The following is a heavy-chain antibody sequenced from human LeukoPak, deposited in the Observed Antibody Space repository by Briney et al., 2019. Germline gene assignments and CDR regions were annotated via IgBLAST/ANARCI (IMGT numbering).Heavy chain of an antibody. V-gene: IGHV3-20*04. J-gene: IGHJ5*02. D-gene: IGHD6-19*01. CDR3: ARVETAVAGSNWFDP. Sequence: PGGSLRLSCAASGFTFDDYGMSWVRQAPGKGLEWVSGINWNGGSTGYADSVKGRFTISRDNAKNSLYLQMNSLRAEDTAVYYCARVETAVAGSNWFDPWGQGTLVTVSS. CDR1: GFTFDDYG. CDR2: INWNGGST.